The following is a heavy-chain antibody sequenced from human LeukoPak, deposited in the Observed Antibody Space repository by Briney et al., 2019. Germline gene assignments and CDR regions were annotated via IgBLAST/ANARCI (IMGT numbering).Heavy chain of an antibody. CDR3: ASMNGHAFDI. CDR1: GFTLSSYW. CDR2: INSDGGST. Sequence: PGGSLRLSCAASGFTLSSYWMHWVRQAPGKGLVWVSGINSDGGSTRYADSVKGRFIITRDNAKNMLYMQMNSLRAEDTAVYYCASMNGHAFDIWGQGTLVTVSS. J-gene: IGHJ4*02. V-gene: IGHV3-74*01. D-gene: IGHD2-8*01.